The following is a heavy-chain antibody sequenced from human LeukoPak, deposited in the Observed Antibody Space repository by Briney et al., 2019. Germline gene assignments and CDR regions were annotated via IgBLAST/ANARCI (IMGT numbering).Heavy chain of an antibody. Sequence: SETLSLTCTVSGGSISSYYWSWIRQPPGKGLEWIGYIYYSGSTNYNPSLKSRVTISVDTSKNQFSLKLSSVTAADTAVYYCARDLHYDSSGYESPHDAFDIWGQGTMVTVSS. J-gene: IGHJ3*02. CDR3: ARDLHYDSSGYESPHDAFDI. V-gene: IGHV4-59*01. D-gene: IGHD3-22*01. CDR1: GGSISSYY. CDR2: IYYSGST.